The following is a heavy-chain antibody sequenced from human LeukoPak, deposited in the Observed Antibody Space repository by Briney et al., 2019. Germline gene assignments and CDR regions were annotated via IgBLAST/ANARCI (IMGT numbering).Heavy chain of an antibody. V-gene: IGHV1-69*06. CDR3: ATVKRELCLDY. J-gene: IGHJ4*02. Sequence: SVKVSCKASGGTFSSYAISWVRQAPGQGLEWMGGIIPIFGTANYAQKFQGRVTMTEDTSTDTAYMELSSLRSEDTAVYYCATVKRELCLDYWAREPWSPSPQ. CDR2: IIPIFGTA. CDR1: GGTFSSYA. D-gene: IGHD3-16*01.